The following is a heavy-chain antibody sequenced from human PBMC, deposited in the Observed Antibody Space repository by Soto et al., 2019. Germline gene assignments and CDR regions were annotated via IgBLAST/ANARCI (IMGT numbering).Heavy chain of an antibody. CDR2: IYDSGSS. Sequence: SLTCTVSGASISSGDYFWSWVRQSPGKGLQLIGYIYDSGSSYYNPSLKSRVTMSVDTSKNQFSLKLSSVTAADTAVYYCAREKGYISGPKNFDYWGQGTLVTVSS. D-gene: IGHD5-12*01. J-gene: IGHJ4*02. CDR1: GASISSGDYF. CDR3: AREKGYISGPKNFDY. V-gene: IGHV4-30-4*01.